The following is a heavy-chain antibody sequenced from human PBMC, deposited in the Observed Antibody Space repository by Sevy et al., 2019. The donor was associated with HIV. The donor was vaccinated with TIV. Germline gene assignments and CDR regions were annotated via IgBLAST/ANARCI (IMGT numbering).Heavy chain of an antibody. V-gene: IGHV3-23*01. CDR2: IRGSGSST. J-gene: IGHJ4*02. D-gene: IGHD1-26*01. CDR1: GFTFSTHA. Sequence: GGSLRLSCATSGFTFSTHAMSWVRQAPGKGLEWVSAIRGSGSSTYYADSVKGRFAISRDNSKNTLYLQMNSLRTEDTALYYCARGPEGGPTRSSLPMTYWGQGTLVTVSS. CDR3: ARGPEGGPTRSSLPMTY.